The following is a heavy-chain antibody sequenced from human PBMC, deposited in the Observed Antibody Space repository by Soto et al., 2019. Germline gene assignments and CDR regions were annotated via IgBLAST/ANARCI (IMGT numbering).Heavy chain of an antibody. CDR2: ISPYSGNT. Sequence: QVQLVQSGDEVRKPGSSVKVSCKASGYIFVNYGIAWVRQAPGQGLEWMGWISPYSGNTHYASKVQGRVTMTTDTSTSSASIGLGSLTSDDTAVHYCAKVDNYFRANPQDVWGRGNTVTVSS. J-gene: IGHJ6*02. V-gene: IGHV1-18*01. CDR1: GYIFVNYG. CDR3: AKVDNYFRANPQDV. D-gene: IGHD3-10*01.